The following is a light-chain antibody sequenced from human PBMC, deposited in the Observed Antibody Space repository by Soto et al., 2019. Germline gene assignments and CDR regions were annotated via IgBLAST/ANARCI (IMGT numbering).Light chain of an antibody. Sequence: EIVMTQSPATPSVSPGERATLSCRASQSVSSNLAWYQQKPGQAPRLLIHDASTRATGTPARFSGSGSGTEFTLTISSLQSEDSAVYYCQQYNNWRTFGQGTKVEIK. J-gene: IGKJ1*01. CDR2: DAS. V-gene: IGKV3-15*01. CDR3: QQYNNWRT. CDR1: QSVSSN.